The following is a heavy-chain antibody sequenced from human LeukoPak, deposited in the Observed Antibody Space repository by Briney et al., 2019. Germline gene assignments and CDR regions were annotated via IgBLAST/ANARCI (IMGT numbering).Heavy chain of an antibody. J-gene: IGHJ1*01. Sequence: SETLSLTCTVFGGSISGSYWTWIRQSPGKGLEWIGLIYNSGTTNYNPSLKSRVSISLDTSKNQFSLKLTSVTAADTAVYYCASEFSPWGRGTLVTVSS. CDR3: ASEFSP. CDR2: IYNSGTT. CDR1: GGSISGSY. V-gene: IGHV4-59*01.